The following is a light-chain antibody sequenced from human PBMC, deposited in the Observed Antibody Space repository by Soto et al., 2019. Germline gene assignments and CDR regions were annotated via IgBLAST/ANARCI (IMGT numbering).Light chain of an antibody. CDR1: QSVSSY. CDR2: DAS. V-gene: IGKV3-20*01. CDR3: QQYGSSPYT. J-gene: IGKJ2*01. Sequence: EIVLTQSPATLSLSPGERATLSCRASQSVSSYLAWYQQKPGQAPRLLIYDASNRATGIPARFSGSGSGTYFTLSISRLEPEDFAVYYCQQYGSSPYTFGQGTKVDIK.